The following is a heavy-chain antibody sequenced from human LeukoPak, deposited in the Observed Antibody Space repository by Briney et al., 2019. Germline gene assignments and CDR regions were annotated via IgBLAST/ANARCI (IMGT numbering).Heavy chain of an antibody. CDR3: ARDPWGYNYALDY. Sequence: PGGALILSCAASGFTFSNYWMTWVRQAPGKGLEWVATIKQDGSEIYYVDSVRDRFTISRDNAQNSLSLQMNSLRAEDTPVYYCARDPWGYNYALDYWGQGTLVTVSS. CDR2: IKQDGSEI. V-gene: IGHV3-7*05. J-gene: IGHJ4*02. CDR1: GFTFSNYW. D-gene: IGHD5-18*01.